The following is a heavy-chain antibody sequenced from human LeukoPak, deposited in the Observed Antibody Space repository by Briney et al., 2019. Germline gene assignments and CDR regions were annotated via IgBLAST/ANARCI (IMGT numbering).Heavy chain of an antibody. V-gene: IGHV3-30*04. CDR2: ISYDGSNK. Sequence: GGSLRLPCAASGFTFSSYAMHWVRQAPGKGLEWVAVISYDGSNKYYADSVKGRFTISRDNSKNTLYLQMNSLRAEDTAVYYCASIPAAIYWGQGTLVTVSS. CDR3: ASIPAAIY. CDR1: GFTFSSYA. J-gene: IGHJ4*02. D-gene: IGHD2-2*01.